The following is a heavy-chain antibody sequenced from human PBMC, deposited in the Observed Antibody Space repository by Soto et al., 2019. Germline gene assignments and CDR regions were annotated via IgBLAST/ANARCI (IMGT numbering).Heavy chain of an antibody. CDR1: GFTFSDHY. V-gene: IGHV3-11*06. J-gene: IGHJ4*02. CDR2: SSNSGSFT. Sequence: GSLRLSCAASGFTFSDHYMSWIRQAPGKGLEWIGYSSNSGSFTRYADSVKGRFSISRDNAKNSLYLQINSLRGDDTATYFCVRSGDNYNLLDYWGQGTPVTVSS. D-gene: IGHD1-1*01. CDR3: VRSGDNYNLLDY.